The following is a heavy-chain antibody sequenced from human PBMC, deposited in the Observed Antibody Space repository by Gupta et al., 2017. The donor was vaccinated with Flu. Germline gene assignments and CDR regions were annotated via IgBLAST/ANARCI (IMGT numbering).Heavy chain of an antibody. CDR2: ISGSGDKT. V-gene: IGHV3-23*01. J-gene: IGHJ4*02. D-gene: IGHD3-22*01. CDR1: GFNFNNYA. CDR3: ARNYYYESSGYCHFAH. Sequence: EVQLLESGGGLVQPGGSLRLSCAASGFNFNNYAMSWVRQAPGKGLDWVASISGSGDKTFYADSVKGRFTISRDNPKNTLYLQLNSLRVEDTAVYYCARNYYYESSGYCHFAHWGQGSLVTVSS.